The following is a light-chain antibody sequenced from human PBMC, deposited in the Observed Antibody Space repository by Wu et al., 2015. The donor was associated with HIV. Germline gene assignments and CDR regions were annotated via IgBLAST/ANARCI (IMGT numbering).Light chain of an antibody. Sequence: ILMTQSPPTLSVSLGERATLSCKANQSVTTNLAWYQQRPGQAPRLLIYGASTRAIDTPARFSGSGSVTEFTLTISSLQPEDFAVYFCQQYNNWPVWTFGQGTKVEMK. V-gene: IGKV3-15*01. J-gene: IGKJ1*01. CDR3: QQYNNWPVWT. CDR1: QSVTTN. CDR2: GAS.